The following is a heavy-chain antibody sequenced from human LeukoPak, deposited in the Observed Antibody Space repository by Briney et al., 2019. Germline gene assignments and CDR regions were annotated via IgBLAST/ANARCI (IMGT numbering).Heavy chain of an antibody. CDR1: GGSSSRCY. V-gene: IGHV4-59*01. CDR2: IHYSGST. J-gene: IGHJ6*03. CDR3: ARTTEGYAGGPGYSYYYYMDV. D-gene: IGHD5-12*01. Sequence: SETLSLTCTVSGGSSSRCYWSWIRQPPGKGLEWIGYIHYSGSTHYNPSLKSRVTISVDTSKNQVSLKLRSVTAADTAVYYCARTTEGYAGGPGYSYYYYMDVWGKGTTVTISS.